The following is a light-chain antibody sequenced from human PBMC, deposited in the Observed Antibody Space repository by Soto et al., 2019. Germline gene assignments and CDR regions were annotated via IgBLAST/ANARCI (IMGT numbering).Light chain of an antibody. J-gene: IGLJ1*01. CDR1: SGDVGRYNY. CDR2: EVT. Sequence: QSVLTQPPSASGSPGQSVSISCTGTSGDVGRYNYVAWYQQHPGEAPKLMIYEVTKRPSGVPARFSGSKFGNTASLTVSVLQADDEADYYCSSYAGSDVCVFGTGTKVTVL. V-gene: IGLV2-8*01. CDR3: SSYAGSDVCV.